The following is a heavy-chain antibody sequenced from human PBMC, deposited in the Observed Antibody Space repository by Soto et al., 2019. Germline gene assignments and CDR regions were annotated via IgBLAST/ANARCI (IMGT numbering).Heavy chain of an antibody. V-gene: IGHV3-43D*03. CDR2: ISWDGGST. Sequence: GGSLRLSCVASGFTFDDYAMHWVRQAPGKGLEWVSLISWDGGSTYYADSVKGRFTISRDNSKNSLYLQMNSLRAEDTALYYCAKAPTPDCTNGVCYYYYYYGMDVWGQGTTVTVSS. D-gene: IGHD2-8*01. CDR3: AKAPTPDCTNGVCYYYYYYGMDV. CDR1: GFTFDDYA. J-gene: IGHJ6*02.